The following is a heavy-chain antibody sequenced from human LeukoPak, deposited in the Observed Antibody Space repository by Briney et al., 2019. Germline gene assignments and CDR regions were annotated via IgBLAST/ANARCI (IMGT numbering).Heavy chain of an antibody. J-gene: IGHJ4*02. D-gene: IGHD7-27*01. CDR2: IYSSEST. V-gene: IGHV4-59*01. Sequence: SETLSLTCTVSGGSMSSYYWSWVRQPPGKGLEWIGHIYSSESTNYNPSLKSRVTISVDTSNNQFSLRLSSVTAADTAVYYCARFHPNWGLDYWGQGILVTVSS. CDR1: GGSMSSYY. CDR3: ARFHPNWGLDY.